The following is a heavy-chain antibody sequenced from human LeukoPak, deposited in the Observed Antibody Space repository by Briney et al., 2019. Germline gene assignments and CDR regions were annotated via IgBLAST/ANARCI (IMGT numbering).Heavy chain of an antibody. CDR3: AKDEQLAFDY. V-gene: IGHV3-30*18. CDR2: ISYDGSNK. CDR1: GFTFSSYG. D-gene: IGHD6-6*01. J-gene: IGHJ4*02. Sequence: PGGSLGLSCAASGFTFSSYGMHWVRQAPGKGLEWVAVISYDGSNKYYADSVKGRFTISRDNSKNTLYLQMNSLRAEDTAVYYCAKDEQLAFDYWGQGTLVTVSS.